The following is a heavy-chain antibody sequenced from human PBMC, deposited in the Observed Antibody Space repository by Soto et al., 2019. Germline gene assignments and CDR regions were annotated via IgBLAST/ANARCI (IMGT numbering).Heavy chain of an antibody. CDR3: AGESVGATRVPFDY. CDR2: IIPIFGTA. CDR1: GGTFSSYA. J-gene: IGHJ4*02. Sequence: QVQLVQSGAEVKQPGSSVKVSCKASGGTFSSYAISWVRQAPGQGLEWMGGIIPIFGTANYAQKFQGRVTITADESTSAAYMRLSSLGSEDTAVYYCAGESVGATRVPFDYWGQGTLVTVSS. D-gene: IGHD1-26*01. V-gene: IGHV1-69*01.